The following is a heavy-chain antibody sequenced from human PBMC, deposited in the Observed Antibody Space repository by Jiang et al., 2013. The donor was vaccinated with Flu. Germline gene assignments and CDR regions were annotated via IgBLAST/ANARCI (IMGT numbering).Heavy chain of an antibody. V-gene: IGHV4-59*01. CDR1: GGYISSYY. CDR3: ARQTLHCGGDCYPLFDN. CDR2: IFYSGST. J-gene: IGHJ4*02. D-gene: IGHD2-21*01. Sequence: GLVKPSETLSLTCAVSGGYISSYYWSWIRQPPGKGLEWIGNIFYSGSTNYNPSLKSRVTISVDTSKNQFSLKLSSVTTTDTAVYYCARQTLHCGGDCYPLFDNWGQGTQVIVSS.